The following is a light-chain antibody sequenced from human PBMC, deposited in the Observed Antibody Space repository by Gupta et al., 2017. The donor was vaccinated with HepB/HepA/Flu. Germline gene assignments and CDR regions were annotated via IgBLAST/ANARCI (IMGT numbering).Light chain of an antibody. J-gene: IGKJ2*01. CDR3: MQGTHWPYT. V-gene: IGKV2-30*01. CDR2: EVS. CDR1: QSVVH. Sequence: DVVLTQSPLSLPVALGQPASISCRSSQSVVHLNWFHQRQGQSPKRLIYEVSKRDSGVPDRFSGSGSGTDFTLKISRVEAEDVGIYSCMQGTHWPYTFGQGTKLEI.